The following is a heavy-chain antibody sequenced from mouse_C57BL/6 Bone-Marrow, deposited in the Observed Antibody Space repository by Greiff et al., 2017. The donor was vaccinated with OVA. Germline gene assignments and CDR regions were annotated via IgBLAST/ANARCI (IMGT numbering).Heavy chain of an antibody. V-gene: IGHV5-4*01. J-gene: IGHJ3*01. Sequence: EVKLMESGGGLVKPGGSLKLSCAASGFTFSSYAMSWVRQTPEQRLEWVATISDGGSYTYYPDNVKGRFTISRDNAKNNLYLHMSHLKSEDTAMYYCARDGELGRRAYWGQGTLVTVSA. CDR1: GFTFSSYA. CDR3: ARDGELGRRAY. CDR2: ISDGGSYT. D-gene: IGHD4-1*01.